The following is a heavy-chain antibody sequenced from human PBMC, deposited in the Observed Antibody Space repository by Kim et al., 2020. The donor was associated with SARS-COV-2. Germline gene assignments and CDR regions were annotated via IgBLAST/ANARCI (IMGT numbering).Heavy chain of an antibody. V-gene: IGHV3-30*03. CDR2: ISYDGSNK. CDR1: GFTFSSYG. CDR3: ARPYSGRYYAGIDY. Sequence: GGSLRLSCAASGFTFSSYGMHWVRQAPGKGLEWVAVISYDGSNKYYADSVKGRFTISRDNSKNTLYLQMNSLRAEDTAVYYCARPYSGRYYAGIDYWGQGALVTVSS. D-gene: IGHD1-26*01. J-gene: IGHJ4*02.